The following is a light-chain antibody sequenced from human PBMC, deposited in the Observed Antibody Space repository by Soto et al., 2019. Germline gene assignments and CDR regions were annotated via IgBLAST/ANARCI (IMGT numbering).Light chain of an antibody. Sequence: QSVLTQPASVSGSPGQSITISCTGTSSDVGGYNYVSWYQQHPGKAPKLMIYDVSNRPSGVSNRFSGSKSGNTASLTISGLQAEDEAYYYCSSYTSSYALVFGGGTQLTVL. CDR2: DVS. CDR1: SSDVGGYNY. J-gene: IGLJ2*01. CDR3: SSYTSSYALV. V-gene: IGLV2-14*01.